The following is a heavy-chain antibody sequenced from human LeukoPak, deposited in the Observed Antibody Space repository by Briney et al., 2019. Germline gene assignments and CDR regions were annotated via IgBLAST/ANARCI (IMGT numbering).Heavy chain of an antibody. CDR2: IGISSGNT. CDR3: ARDTKYAFDN. Sequence: TGGSLRLSCAASGFTFSSYSMNWVRQAPGKGLEWISYIGISSGNTKYADSVKGRFTIPGDKAKNSLYLQMNSLRVENTAVFYCARDTKYAFDNWGQGTLVTVSS. V-gene: IGHV3-48*01. J-gene: IGHJ4*02. CDR1: GFTFSSYS. D-gene: IGHD2-2*01.